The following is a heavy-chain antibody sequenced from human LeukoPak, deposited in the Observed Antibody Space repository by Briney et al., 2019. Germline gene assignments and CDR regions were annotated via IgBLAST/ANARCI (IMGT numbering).Heavy chain of an antibody. V-gene: IGHV1-2*02. CDR2: INTISGGT. Sequence: ASVKVSCKASGYTFTAYYIHWVRQAPGQGLEWIGWINTISGGTNYAQKLQGRVTMTTDTSTSKAYMELRSLRSDDTAVYYCARNGDRSGYHHGPDDYWGQGTLVTVSS. J-gene: IGHJ4*02. CDR1: GYTFTAYY. D-gene: IGHD3-22*01. CDR3: ARNGDRSGYHHGPDDY.